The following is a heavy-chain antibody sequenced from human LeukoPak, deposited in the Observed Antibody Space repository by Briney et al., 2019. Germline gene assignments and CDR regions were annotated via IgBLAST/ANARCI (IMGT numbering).Heavy chain of an antibody. CDR2: INPNSGGT. CDR3: ARGVAPAGRRLDP. D-gene: IGHD2-15*01. CDR1: GYSFTGYY. V-gene: IGHV1-2*02. J-gene: IGHJ5*02. Sequence: ASVKVSCKTSGYSFTGYYIHWVRQAPGQGFEWLGWINPNSGGTNYAQMFQDSVSMTRDTSINTAYMELSSLRLDDTAVYCCARGVAPAGRRLDPWGQGTLITVSS.